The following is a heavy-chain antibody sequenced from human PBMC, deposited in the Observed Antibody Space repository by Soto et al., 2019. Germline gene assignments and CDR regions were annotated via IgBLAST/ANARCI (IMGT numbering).Heavy chain of an antibody. J-gene: IGHJ6*02. CDR1: GFIFSDYY. V-gene: IGHV3-11*01. Sequence: NPGGSLRLSCAASGFIFSDYYMTWIRQAPGKGLEWVSYISPVTGTIYYADSVRGRFTISRDNVMDSLYLQMDSLRAEDTAVYYCARVGQDYYYGMDVWGQGTTVTVSS. D-gene: IGHD1-26*01. CDR2: ISPVTGTI. CDR3: ARVGQDYYYGMDV.